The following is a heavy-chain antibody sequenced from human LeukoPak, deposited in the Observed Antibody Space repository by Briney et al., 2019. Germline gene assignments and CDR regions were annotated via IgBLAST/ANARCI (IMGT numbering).Heavy chain of an antibody. Sequence: GGSLRLSCAVSGLSSNYMSWVGQAPGKGLEWVSVIYGDGTTHYADSVKGRFTISRDSSKNTLYLQMTSLRDEDTAVFFCARVNRLTGTHYYYMDLWGKGTTVTVSS. J-gene: IGHJ6*03. CDR3: ARVNRLTGTHYYYMDL. CDR2: IYGDGTT. V-gene: IGHV3-53*01. CDR1: GLSSNY. D-gene: IGHD1-20*01.